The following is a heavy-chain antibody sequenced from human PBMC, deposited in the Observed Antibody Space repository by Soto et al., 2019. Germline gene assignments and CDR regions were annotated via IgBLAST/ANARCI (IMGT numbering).Heavy chain of an antibody. Sequence: ASVKVSCTASGYTFTSYGISWVRQTPGQGLEWMGWISAYSGNTNYAHKLQGRVTMTTDTSTSTAYMELRSLRSDDTAVYYCAGKAGRDYYYGMDVWGQGTTVTVSS. CDR2: ISAYSGNT. J-gene: IGHJ6*02. CDR1: GYTFTSYG. D-gene: IGHD3-10*01. V-gene: IGHV1-18*01. CDR3: AGKAGRDYYYGMDV.